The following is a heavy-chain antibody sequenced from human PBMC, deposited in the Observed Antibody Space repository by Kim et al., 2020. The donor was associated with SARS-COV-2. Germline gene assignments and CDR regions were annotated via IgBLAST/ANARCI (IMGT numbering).Heavy chain of an antibody. CDR1: GGSISSGGYS. V-gene: IGHV4-30-2*01. CDR3: ARDGTPAAGTSGWFDP. J-gene: IGHJ5*02. D-gene: IGHD6-13*01. Sequence: SETLSLTCAVSGGSISSGGYSWSWIRQPPGKGLEWIGYIYYSGSTYYNPSLKSRVTISVDRSKNQFSLKLSSVTAADTAVYYCARDGTPAAGTSGWFDPWGQGTLVTVSS. CDR2: IYYSGST.